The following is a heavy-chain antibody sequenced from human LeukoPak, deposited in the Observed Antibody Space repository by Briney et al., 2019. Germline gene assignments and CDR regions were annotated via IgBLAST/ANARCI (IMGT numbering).Heavy chain of an antibody. Sequence: GGSLRLSCAASGFTLSSYDMHWVRQATGKGLEWVSTINTAGDTYYPGSVKGRFTISRENAKNSLYLQMNSLRAEDTAVYYCARDQDYYDSSGYLPGGYWGQGTLVTVSS. D-gene: IGHD3-22*01. J-gene: IGHJ4*02. CDR3: ARDQDYYDSSGYLPGGY. V-gene: IGHV3-13*01. CDR1: GFTLSSYD. CDR2: INTAGDT.